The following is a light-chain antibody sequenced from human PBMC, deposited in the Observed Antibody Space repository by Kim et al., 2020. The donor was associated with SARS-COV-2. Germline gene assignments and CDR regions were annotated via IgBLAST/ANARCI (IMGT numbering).Light chain of an antibody. CDR3: QQYKTYPWT. CDR2: QAF. Sequence: DIQLTQSPATLSASVGDRLTITCRASQSPGKWLAWYQLRPGKAPKLLIYQAFTLQSGVPSRFSGGGSGTELTLTISSLVPDDSATYYCQQYKTYPWTFGKGTQVVIK. CDR1: QSPGKW. J-gene: IGKJ1*01. V-gene: IGKV1-5*03.